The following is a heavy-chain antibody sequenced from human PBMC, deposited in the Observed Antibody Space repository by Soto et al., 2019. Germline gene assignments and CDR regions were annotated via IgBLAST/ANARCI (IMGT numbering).Heavy chain of an antibody. CDR3: ARTLRYSSGWYGMTNWFDP. J-gene: IGHJ5*02. D-gene: IGHD6-19*01. V-gene: IGHV4-34*01. Sequence: SETLSLTCAVYGGSFSGYYWSWIRQPPGKGLEWIGEINHSGSTNYNPSLKSRVTISVDTSKNQFSLKLSSVTAADTAVYYCARTLRYSSGWYGMTNWFDPWGQGTLVTVSS. CDR1: GGSFSGYY. CDR2: INHSGST.